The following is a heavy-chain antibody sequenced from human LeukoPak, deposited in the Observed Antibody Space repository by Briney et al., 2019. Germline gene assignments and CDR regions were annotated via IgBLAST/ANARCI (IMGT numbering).Heavy chain of an antibody. CDR3: ARGPPRIQRCLRHWFDP. Sequence: ASVKVSCTASVYTFTSYATSGVRQAPGQGLEWMGWISAYNGNTNYAQKLQGRVTMTTDTSTSTAYMELRSLRSDDTAVYYYARGPPRIQRCLRHWFDPCGQGTLVTVAS. J-gene: IGHJ5*02. CDR1: VYTFTSYA. D-gene: IGHD5/OR15-5a*01. V-gene: IGHV1-18*01. CDR2: ISAYNGNT.